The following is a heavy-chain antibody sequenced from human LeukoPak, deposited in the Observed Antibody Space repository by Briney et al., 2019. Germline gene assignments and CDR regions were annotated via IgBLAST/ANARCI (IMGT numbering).Heavy chain of an antibody. J-gene: IGHJ4*02. CDR1: GITFSNYA. CDR3: ARRYCTPSSCYSDY. CDR2: ISGSAHKI. D-gene: IGHD2-2*01. V-gene: IGHV3-23*01. Sequence: GGSLRLSCVASGITFSNYAVSWVRQAPEKGLDWVSVISGSAHKIRYADSVKGRFTISRDYAKNSLYLQMNSLRDEDTAVYFCARRYCTPSSCYSDYWGQGALVTVSS.